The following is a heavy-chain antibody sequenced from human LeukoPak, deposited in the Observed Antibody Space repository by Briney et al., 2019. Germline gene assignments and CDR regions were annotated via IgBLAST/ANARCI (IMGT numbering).Heavy chain of an antibody. Sequence: SETLSLTCAVYGGSFSGYYWSWIRQPPGKGLEWIGEINHSGSTNYNPSLKSRVTISVDTCKNQFSLKLSSVTAADTAVYYCARLQNPPLGYCSSTSCRRGWFDPWGQGTLVTVSS. CDR3: ARLQNPPLGYCSSTSCRRGWFDP. CDR1: GGSFSGYY. J-gene: IGHJ5*02. V-gene: IGHV4-34*01. CDR2: INHSGST. D-gene: IGHD2-2*01.